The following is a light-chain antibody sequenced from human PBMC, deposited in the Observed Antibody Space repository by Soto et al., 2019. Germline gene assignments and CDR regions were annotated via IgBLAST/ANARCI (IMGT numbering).Light chain of an antibody. Sequence: QSALTQPASVSGSPGQSITISCTGTSSDVGGYNYVSWYQQHPGKAPKLMIYEVSNRPSGVSNRFSGSKSGNTASLTISGLQAEYEADYYCCSSSSSSTEVFGPGTKLTVL. CDR1: SSDVGGYNY. V-gene: IGLV2-14*01. CDR2: EVS. CDR3: CSSSSSSTEV. J-gene: IGLJ1*01.